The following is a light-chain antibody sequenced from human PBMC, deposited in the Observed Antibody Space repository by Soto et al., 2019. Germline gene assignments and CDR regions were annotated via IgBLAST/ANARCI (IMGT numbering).Light chain of an antibody. J-gene: IGLJ1*01. CDR3: CSYASSTIYV. V-gene: IGLV2-14*03. CDR2: DVT. Sequence: QSALTQPASLSGSPGQSITISCTGTSSDVGGYNFVSWYQQLPGNAPKLLIYDVTIRPSGVSDRFSGSKSGTTASLTISGLQAEDEADYYCCSYASSTIYVFGTGTKLTVL. CDR1: SSDVGGYNF.